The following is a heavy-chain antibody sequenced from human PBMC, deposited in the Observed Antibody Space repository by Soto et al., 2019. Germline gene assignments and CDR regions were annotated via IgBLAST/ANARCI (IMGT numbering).Heavy chain of an antibody. J-gene: IGHJ4*02. V-gene: IGHV1-69*13. CDR1: GGTFSSYS. CDR3: ASWGGGRWPKNVGVDY. CDR2: IIPIFGTA. Sequence: ASVKVSCKASGGTFSSYSISWVRQAPGQGLEWMGGIIPIFGTANYAQKFQGRVTITADESTSTAYMELSSLRSEDTAVYYCASWGGGRWPKNVGVDYWGQGTLVTVSS. D-gene: IGHD1-26*01.